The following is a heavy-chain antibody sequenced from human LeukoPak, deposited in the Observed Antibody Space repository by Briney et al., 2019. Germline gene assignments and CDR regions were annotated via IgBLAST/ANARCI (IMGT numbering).Heavy chain of an antibody. CDR2: ISYDGSNK. V-gene: IGHV3-30*18. Sequence: GGSLRLPCAASGFTFSSYGMHWVRQAPGKGLEWVAVISYDGSNKYYADSVKGRFTISRDNSKNTLYLQMNSLRAEDTAVYYCAKDRSRYFDYWGQGTLVTVSS. CDR1: GFTFSSYG. J-gene: IGHJ4*02. CDR3: AKDRSRYFDY.